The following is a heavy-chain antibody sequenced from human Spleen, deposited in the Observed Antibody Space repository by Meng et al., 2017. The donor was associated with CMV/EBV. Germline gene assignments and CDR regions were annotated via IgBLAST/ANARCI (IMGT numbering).Heavy chain of an antibody. CDR3: ARVHSISSSWRDYYYYGMDV. Sequence: GESLKISCAASGFTFSSYAMHWVRQAPGKGLEWVAVISYDGSNKYYADSVKGRFTISRDNSKNTLYLQMNSLRAEDTAVYYCARVHSISSSWRDYYYYGMDVWGQGTTVTVSS. D-gene: IGHD6-13*01. J-gene: IGHJ6*02. CDR2: ISYDGSNK. CDR1: GFTFSSYA. V-gene: IGHV3-30-3*01.